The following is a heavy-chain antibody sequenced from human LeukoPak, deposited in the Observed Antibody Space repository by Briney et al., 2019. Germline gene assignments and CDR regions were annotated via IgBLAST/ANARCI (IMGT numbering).Heavy chain of an antibody. CDR3: ARDYYYDSSGYWDYYFDY. V-gene: IGHV3-33*01. CDR2: IWYDGSNK. D-gene: IGHD3-22*01. Sequence: GGSLRLSCAAAGFTLSRFGMRWVRKDPGKGLEWVSVIWYDGSNKHYADSVKGRFTISRDNSKNTLYLEMNSVRAEDTAVYYCARDYYYDSSGYWDYYFDYWGQGTLVSVSS. J-gene: IGHJ4*02. CDR1: GFTLSRFG.